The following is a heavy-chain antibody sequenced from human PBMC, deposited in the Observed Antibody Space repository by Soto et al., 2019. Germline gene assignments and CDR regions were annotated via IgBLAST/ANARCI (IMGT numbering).Heavy chain of an antibody. J-gene: IGHJ6*02. D-gene: IGHD5-12*01. CDR3: TRDLDIGHRGYGQSNV. Sequence: PSETLSLTCTVSGASISYGGYSWSWIRQTPGKGLEWIGYINHLETTFYNPSFESRLTLSIDRTKNQFSLKLQSVTAADRAVYYCTRDLDIGHRGYGQSNVWGQGKTVTVSS. CDR2: INHLETT. CDR1: GASISYGGYS. V-gene: IGHV4-30-2*01.